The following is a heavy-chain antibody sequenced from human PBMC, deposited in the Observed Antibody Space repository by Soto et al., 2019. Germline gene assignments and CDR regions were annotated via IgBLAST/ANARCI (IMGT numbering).Heavy chain of an antibody. CDR3: ARNGRVGCSSTSFWKNYGMDV. J-gene: IGHJ6*02. Sequence: ASVKVSCKASGYTFTSYGISRVRQAPGQGLEWMGRNSPYNGNTNYTQKLQGRVNMNNDTSMSTAYMELRSLRADDTAVYYCARNGRVGCSSTSFWKNYGMDVWGQGTTVNVSS. V-gene: IGHV1-18*04. D-gene: IGHD2-2*01. CDR2: NSPYNGNT. CDR1: GYTFTSYG.